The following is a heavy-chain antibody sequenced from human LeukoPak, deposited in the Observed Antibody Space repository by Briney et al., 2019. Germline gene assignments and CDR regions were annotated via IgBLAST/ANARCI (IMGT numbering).Heavy chain of an antibody. CDR3: AGIAARPGFVY. CDR2: INTNTGNP. Sequence: ASVKVSGKAAGYTFSSYDMNWVRQAPGQGLEWMGWINTNTGNPTYAQGFTGRFVFSLDTSVSTAYLQISSLKAEDTAVYYCAGIAARPGFVYWGQGTLVTVSS. D-gene: IGHD6-6*01. J-gene: IGHJ4*02. CDR1: GYTFSSYD. V-gene: IGHV7-4-1*02.